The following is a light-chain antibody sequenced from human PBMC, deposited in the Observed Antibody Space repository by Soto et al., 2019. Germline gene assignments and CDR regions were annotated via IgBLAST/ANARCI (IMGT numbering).Light chain of an antibody. Sequence: DVQMTQSPSSLSASVGDRVTITCRASQDVTNFLAWFQQKPGKAPKSLIYSASSLHSGVPSKFSGSGYGTTFTLTISSLQPDDFATYYCQQYNTYPHTFGQGTKLEI. CDR1: QDVTNF. V-gene: IGKV1-16*02. CDR2: SAS. CDR3: QQYNTYPHT. J-gene: IGKJ2*01.